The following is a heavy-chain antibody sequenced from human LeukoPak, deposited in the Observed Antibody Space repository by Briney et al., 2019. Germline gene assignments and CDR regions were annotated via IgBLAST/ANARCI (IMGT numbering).Heavy chain of an antibody. CDR1: GFTFSSYW. D-gene: IGHD6-19*01. CDR3: AKDFSSGLFDY. Sequence: GGSLRLSCAASGFTFSSYWMSWVRQAPGKGLEWVANIKQDGSEKYYVDSVKGRFTISRDNSKSTLYLQMNSLRAEDTALYFCAKDFSSGLFDYWGQGTLVAVSS. J-gene: IGHJ4*02. CDR2: IKQDGSEK. V-gene: IGHV3-7*03.